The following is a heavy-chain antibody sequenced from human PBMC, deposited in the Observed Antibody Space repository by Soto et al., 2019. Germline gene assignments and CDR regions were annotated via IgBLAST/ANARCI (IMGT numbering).Heavy chain of an antibody. J-gene: IGHJ6*02. CDR2: ISYDGSNK. CDR1: GFTFSSYG. Sequence: PGGSLRLSCSASGFTFSSYGMHWVRQAPGKGLEWVAVISYDGSNKYYADSVKGRFTISRDNSKNTLYLQMNSLRAEDTAVYYCAKDHDYGGNSGDYYYYGMDVWGQGTTVTVSS. CDR3: AKDHDYGGNSGDYYYYGMDV. D-gene: IGHD4-17*01. V-gene: IGHV3-30*18.